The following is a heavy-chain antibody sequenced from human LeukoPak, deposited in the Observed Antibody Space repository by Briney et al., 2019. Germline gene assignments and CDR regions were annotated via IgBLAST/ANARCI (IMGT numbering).Heavy chain of an antibody. CDR2: IYSGGST. CDR1: GFTVSSNY. J-gene: IGHJ4*02. CDR3: ARETGLYYFDY. V-gene: IGHV3-66*01. Sequence: GGSLRLSCAASGFTVSSNYMTWVRQAPGKGLEWVSVIYSGGSTYYADSVKGRFTISRDNSKNTLYLQMNSLRAEDTAVYYCARETGLYYFDYLGQGTLVAVSS.